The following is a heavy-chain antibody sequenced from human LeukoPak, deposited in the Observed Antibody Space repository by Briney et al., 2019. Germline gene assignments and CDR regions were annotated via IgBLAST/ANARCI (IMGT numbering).Heavy chain of an antibody. D-gene: IGHD1-26*01. CDR3: ARGDTYGVDY. V-gene: IGHV1-2*02. Sequence: ASVKVSCKSSGYTFTGYYIHWVRQAPGQGLEWMGWINCHSGGTNHAQKFQGSVTMTRDPSISTAYMELTSLISDDTAVYYCARGDTYGVDYWGQGTLVTVSS. CDR1: GYTFTGYY. J-gene: IGHJ4*02. CDR2: INCHSGGT.